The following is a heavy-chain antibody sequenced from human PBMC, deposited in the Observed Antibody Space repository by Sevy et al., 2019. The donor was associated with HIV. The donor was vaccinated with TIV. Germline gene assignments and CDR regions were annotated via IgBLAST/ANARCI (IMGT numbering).Heavy chain of an antibody. CDR2: ISFDATNK. D-gene: IGHD1-1*01. J-gene: IGHJ1*01. CDR1: GFPFSNYW. Sequence: GGSLRLSCAVSGFPFSNYWMSWVRQAPGKGLEWVATISFDATNKHYPDSVKGRFTISRDNFQNSLFLQMDSLRPEDTAVYYCALERLSSDVAEYFQNWGQGTLVTVSS. V-gene: IGHV3-30-3*01. CDR3: ALERLSSDVAEYFQN.